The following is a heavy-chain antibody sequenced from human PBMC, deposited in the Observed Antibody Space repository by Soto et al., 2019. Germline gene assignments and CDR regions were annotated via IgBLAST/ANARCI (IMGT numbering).Heavy chain of an antibody. Sequence: GGSLRLSCAASGFTFNNYAMSWVRQAPGKGLEWVSAISGSGGSTYYADSVKGRFTISRDNSRNTLYLQMNSLRAEDTAVYYCAKGFSGSGGGSDYWGQGTLVTVSS. V-gene: IGHV3-23*01. D-gene: IGHD6-19*01. CDR3: AKGFSGSGGGSDY. J-gene: IGHJ4*02. CDR1: GFTFNNYA. CDR2: ISGSGGST.